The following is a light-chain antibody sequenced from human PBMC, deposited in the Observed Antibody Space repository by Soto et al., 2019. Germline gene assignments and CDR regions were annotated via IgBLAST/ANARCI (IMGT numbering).Light chain of an antibody. V-gene: IGKV3-15*01. CDR3: QQRARWPST. Sequence: EIVMTQSPATLSMSPGERVSISCRASQTVSNNLAWYQQKPGQAPRLLIYGASTRAIGVAARFSGSGSGTDFTLTISSLEPDDFAVYYCQQRARWPSTFGPGTKVEIK. CDR1: QTVSNN. J-gene: IGKJ2*02. CDR2: GAS.